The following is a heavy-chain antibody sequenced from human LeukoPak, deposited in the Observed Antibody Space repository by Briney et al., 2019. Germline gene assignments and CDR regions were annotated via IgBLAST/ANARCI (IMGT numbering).Heavy chain of an antibody. J-gene: IGHJ6*03. CDR3: AREGIGWWEPTYYYYYYMDV. CDR2: IYTSGST. Sequence: PPETLSLTCTVSGGSISSYYWSWIRQPAGKGLEWIGRIYTSGSTNYNPSLKSRVTMSVDTSKNQFSLKLSSVTAADTAVYYCAREGIGWWEPTYYYYYYMDVWGKGTTVTISS. CDR1: GGSISSYY. V-gene: IGHV4-4*07. D-gene: IGHD2-15*01.